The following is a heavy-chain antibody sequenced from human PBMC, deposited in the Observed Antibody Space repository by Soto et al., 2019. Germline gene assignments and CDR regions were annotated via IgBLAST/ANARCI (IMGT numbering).Heavy chain of an antibody. D-gene: IGHD2-15*01. J-gene: IGHJ4*02. Sequence: EVQLVESGGGLVQPGRSLRLSCAASGFTFDDYAMHWVRQAPGKGLEWVSGISWNSGSIGYADSVKGRFTISRDNAKNSLYLQMNSLRAEDTALYYCAKELGYCDGGNCPLDYWGQGTLVTVSS. CDR1: GFTFDDYA. CDR3: AKELGYCDGGNCPLDY. CDR2: ISWNSGSI. V-gene: IGHV3-9*01.